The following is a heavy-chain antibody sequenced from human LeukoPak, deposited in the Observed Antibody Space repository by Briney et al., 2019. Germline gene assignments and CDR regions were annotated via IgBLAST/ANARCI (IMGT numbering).Heavy chain of an antibody. CDR1: GFTFSSYW. V-gene: IGHV3-7*01. D-gene: IGHD1-26*01. CDR3: ARERTDFGSLRGDFDY. CDR2: IKQDGSEK. Sequence: GGSLRLSCAASGFTFSSYWMSWVHQAPGKGLEWVANIKQDGSEKYYVDSVKGRFTISRDNAKKSLYLQMNSLRAEDTAVYYCARERTDFGSLRGDFDYWGQGTLVTVSS. J-gene: IGHJ4*02.